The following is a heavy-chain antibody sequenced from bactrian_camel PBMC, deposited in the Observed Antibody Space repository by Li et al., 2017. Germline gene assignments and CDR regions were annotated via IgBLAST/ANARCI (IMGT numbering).Heavy chain of an antibody. CDR1: GFTFSSYG. CDR2: IYSGGSNT. J-gene: IGHJ6*01. V-gene: IGHV3S40*01. CDR3: APVGVIQGLGLKTCDELSGY. Sequence: VQLVESGGGLVQPGGSLGLSCAASGFTFSSYGMSWVRQAPRKGLEWVSAIYSGGSNTYYADSVKGRFTISHDNAKNTVYLQMDSLKPEDTADYYCAPVGVIQGLGLKTCDELSGYWGQGTQVTVS. D-gene: IGHD3*01.